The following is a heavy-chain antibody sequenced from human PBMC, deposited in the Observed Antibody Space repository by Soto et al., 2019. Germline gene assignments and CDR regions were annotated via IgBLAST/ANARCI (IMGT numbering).Heavy chain of an antibody. CDR1: GFMVSSYA. CDR2: LSGGGDST. V-gene: IGHV3-23*01. D-gene: IGHD5-12*01. CDR3: ATGLRSVYGPFDS. Sequence: EVQLLESGGGLVQPGGSLRLSCAASGFMVSSYAMTWVRQAPGKGLEWVSALSGGGDSTYYAPSVRGRFAISRDNSKNTLYLQMNSLRAEDTAVYYCATGLRSVYGPFDSWGQGTLVTVSS. J-gene: IGHJ4*02.